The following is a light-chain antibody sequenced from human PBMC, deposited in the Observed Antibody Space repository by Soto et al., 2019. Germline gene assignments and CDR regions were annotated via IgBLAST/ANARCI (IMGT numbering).Light chain of an antibody. J-gene: IGKJ4*01. CDR2: AAS. CDR3: QQSYSTPLT. Sequence: DIQMTXXXSSLSASVGDRVTITCRASQSISSYLNWYQQKPGKAPKLLIYAASSLQSGVPSRFSGSGSGTDFTLTISSLQPEDFATYYCQQSYSTPLTFGGGTKVEIK. CDR1: QSISSY. V-gene: IGKV1-39*01.